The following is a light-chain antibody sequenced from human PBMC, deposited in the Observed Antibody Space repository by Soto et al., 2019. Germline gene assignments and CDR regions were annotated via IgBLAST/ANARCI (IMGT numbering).Light chain of an antibody. CDR1: SSNIGTNT. CDR3: AAWDDSLDGVV. J-gene: IGLJ3*02. Sequence: QSVLTQPPSASETPGQRVTISCSGSSSNIGTNTVNWYQQLPGTAPKLLIYSNILRPSGVPDRFSGSKSGNSASLAISGLQSEDEADYFCAAWDDSLDGVVFGGGTKLTVL. CDR2: SNI. V-gene: IGLV1-44*01.